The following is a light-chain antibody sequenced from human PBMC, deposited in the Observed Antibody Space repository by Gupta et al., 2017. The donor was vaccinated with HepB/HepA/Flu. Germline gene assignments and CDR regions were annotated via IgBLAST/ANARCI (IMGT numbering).Light chain of an antibody. CDR3: QQNNSYPLT. J-gene: IGKJ4*01. V-gene: IGKV1-5*03. Sequence: DIQMTQSPYTLSASVGDRVTITCRASQSISSWLAWYQQKPGKAPKVLIYKASSLESGVPSRFSGSGSGTEFTLTISRLQPDDFASYYCQQNNSYPLTFGGGTKVEI. CDR2: KAS. CDR1: QSISSW.